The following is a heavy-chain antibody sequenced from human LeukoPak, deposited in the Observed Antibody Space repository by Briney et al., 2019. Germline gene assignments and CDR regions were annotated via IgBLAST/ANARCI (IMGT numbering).Heavy chain of an antibody. CDR3: VKYTIYYFGMDV. V-gene: IGHV3-23*01. CDR1: GFTFSTYA. J-gene: IGHJ6*02. CDR2: ISDSGGTT. Sequence: GGSLRLSCAASGFTFSTYAMSWVRQAPGKGLEWVSTISDSGGTTYYAESVKGRFTISRDNSKNTLYLHMNSLRAEDTALYYCVKYTIYYFGMDVWGQGTRSPSP. D-gene: IGHD5-24*01.